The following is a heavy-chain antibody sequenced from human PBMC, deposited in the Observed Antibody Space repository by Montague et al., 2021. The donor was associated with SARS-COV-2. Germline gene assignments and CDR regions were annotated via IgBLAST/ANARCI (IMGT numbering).Heavy chain of an antibody. Sequence: SLRLSCATSGFTFTNYAMTWVRQSPGKGLEWVSTISTSGSDTFYAVSVKGRFTISRDTSTSTVYLQMNSLSAEDTAVYCCARPSFAAATGVRGFDPWGQGTLVIVSS. CDR1: GFTFTNYA. V-gene: IGHV3-23*01. J-gene: IGHJ5*02. CDR3: ARPSFAAATGVRGFDP. D-gene: IGHD3-10*01. CDR2: ISTSGSDT.